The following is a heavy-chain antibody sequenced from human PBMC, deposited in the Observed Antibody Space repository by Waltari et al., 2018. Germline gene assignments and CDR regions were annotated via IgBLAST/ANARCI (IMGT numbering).Heavy chain of an antibody. CDR2: IYTSGST. Sequence: QVQLQESGPGLVKPSQTLSLTCTVSGGSISSGSYYWSWIRQPAGKGLEWIGRIYTSGSTNYNPSLKSRVTISVDTSKSQFSLKLSSVTAADTSMYYCVRHARTTSGGKHFDHWGQGMLVTVSP. J-gene: IGHJ4*02. CDR3: VRHARTTSGGKHFDH. V-gene: IGHV4-61*02. D-gene: IGHD2-15*01. CDR1: GGSISSGSYY.